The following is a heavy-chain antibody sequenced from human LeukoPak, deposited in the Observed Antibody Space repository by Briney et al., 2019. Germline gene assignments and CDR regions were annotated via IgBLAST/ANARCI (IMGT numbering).Heavy chain of an antibody. D-gene: IGHD3-9*01. V-gene: IGHV1-8*03. CDR2: MNPNSGNT. J-gene: IGHJ4*02. Sequence: ASVKVSCKASGYTFTSYDINWVRQATGQGLEWMGWMNPNSGNTGYAQKFQGRVTITRNTSISTAYMELSSLRSEDTAVYYCARVLRYFDWLLDHWGQGTLVTVSS. CDR1: GYTFTSYD. CDR3: ARVLRYFDWLLDH.